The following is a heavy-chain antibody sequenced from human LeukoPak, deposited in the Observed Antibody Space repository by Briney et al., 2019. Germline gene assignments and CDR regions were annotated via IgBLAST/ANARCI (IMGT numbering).Heavy chain of an antibody. J-gene: IGHJ4*02. CDR3: ARDQNYYDSSGHGY. V-gene: IGHV3-48*02. CDR1: GFTFSSYA. Sequence: RSGGSLRLSCAASGFTFSSYAMSWVRQAPGKGLEWVSYISSSSSTIFYADSVKGRFTISRDNAKNSLYLQMNSLRDEDTAVYYCARDQNYYDSSGHGYWGQGTLVTVSS. CDR2: ISSSSSTI. D-gene: IGHD3-22*01.